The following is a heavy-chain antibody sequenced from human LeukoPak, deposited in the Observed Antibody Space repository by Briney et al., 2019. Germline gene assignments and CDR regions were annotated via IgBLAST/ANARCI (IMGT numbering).Heavy chain of an antibody. CDR3: ARDSHDYGDYTGFDY. Sequence: SETLSLTCTVSGYSISSGYYWGWIRQPPGKGLEWIGSIYHSGSTYYNPSLKSRVTISVDTSKNQFSLKLSSVTAADTAVYYCARDSHDYGDYTGFDYWGQGTLVTVSS. D-gene: IGHD4-17*01. CDR2: IYHSGST. V-gene: IGHV4-38-2*02. CDR1: GYSISSGYY. J-gene: IGHJ4*02.